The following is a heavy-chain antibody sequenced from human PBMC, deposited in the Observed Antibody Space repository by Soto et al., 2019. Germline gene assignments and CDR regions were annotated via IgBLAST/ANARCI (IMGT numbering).Heavy chain of an antibody. J-gene: IGHJ5*02. CDR1: GYTFTSYG. CDR3: ARDKPNYDFWSGYYTSNWFDP. CDR2: ISAYNGNT. V-gene: IGHV1-18*04. Sequence: ASVKVSCKASGYTFTSYGISWVRQAPGQGLEWMGWISAYNGNTNYAQKLQGRVTMTTDTSTSTAYMELRSLRSDDTAVYCCARDKPNYDFWSGYYTSNWFDPWGQGTLVTVSS. D-gene: IGHD3-3*01.